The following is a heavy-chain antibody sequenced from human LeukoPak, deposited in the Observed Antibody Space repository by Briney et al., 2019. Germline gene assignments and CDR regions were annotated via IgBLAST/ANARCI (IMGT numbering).Heavy chain of an antibody. CDR1: GFTFSSYW. CDR3: ARERGGSGWYETRGMDV. J-gene: IGHJ6*04. CDR2: INRDGSST. V-gene: IGHV3-74*01. Sequence: GGSLSLTCAASGFTFSSYWMRWVRQPPGKGLVWVSRINRDGSSTSYADSVKGRFTISRDNAKNTLYLQMNSLRAEDTDVYYCARERGGSGWYETRGMDVWGKGTTVTVSS. D-gene: IGHD6-19*01.